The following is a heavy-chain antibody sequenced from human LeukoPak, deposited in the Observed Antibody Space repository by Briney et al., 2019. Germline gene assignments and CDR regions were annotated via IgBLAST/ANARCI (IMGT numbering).Heavy chain of an antibody. CDR3: ARVAVAGTYYYDMDV. D-gene: IGHD6-19*01. CDR2: IGTAGDT. V-gene: IGHV3-13*01. J-gene: IGHJ6*02. Sequence: GGSLRLSCAASGFTFSSYDMRWVRQATGKGLEWVSAIGTAGDTYYPDSVKGRFTISRENAKNTLYLQMNSLRAGDTAVYYCARVAVAGTYYYDMDVWGQGTTVTVSS. CDR1: GFTFSSYD.